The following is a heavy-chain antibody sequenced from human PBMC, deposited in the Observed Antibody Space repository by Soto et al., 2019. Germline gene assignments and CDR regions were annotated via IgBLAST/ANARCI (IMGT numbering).Heavy chain of an antibody. CDR2: ISYDGSNK. V-gene: IGHV3-30*18. CDR3: AKDPSDYYGSVLDY. J-gene: IGHJ4*02. Sequence: QVQLVESGGGVVQPGRSLRLSCAASGFTFSSYGMHWVRQAPGKGLKWVAVISYDGSNKYYADSVKGRFTISRDNSKNTLYLQMNSLRAEDTAVYFCAKDPSDYYGSVLDYWGQGTLVTVSS. CDR1: GFTFSSYG. D-gene: IGHD3-10*01.